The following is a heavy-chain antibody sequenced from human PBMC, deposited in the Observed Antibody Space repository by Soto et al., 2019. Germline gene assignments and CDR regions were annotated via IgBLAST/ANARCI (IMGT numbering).Heavy chain of an antibody. J-gene: IGHJ6*02. CDR2: MNLNSGNT. D-gene: IGHD3-9*01. V-gene: IGHV1-8*01. CDR1: GGTFSSHA. Sequence: ASVKVSCKASGGTFSSHAVSWLRQAPGQGIEWMGGMNLNSGNTGYAQKFQGRVTMTRNTSISTAYMELSSLRSEDTAVYYCARGLRYFDWLLKNGMDVWGQGTTVTVSS. CDR3: ARGLRYFDWLLKNGMDV.